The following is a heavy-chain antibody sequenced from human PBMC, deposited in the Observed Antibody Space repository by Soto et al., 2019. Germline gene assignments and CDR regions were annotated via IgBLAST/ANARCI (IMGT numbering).Heavy chain of an antibody. CDR3: AREHRPGTTRYYFWSGYYTAKFGYDGMDF. CDR1: GGTFSRYA. V-gene: IGHV1-69*06. J-gene: IGHJ6*02. CDR2: IIPIFGTA. Sequence: SVNVSRKASGGTFSRYAISWVRQAPGQGLEWMGWIIPIFGTANYSQKFQGRVTINADKSTSTAYMELSSRRSDDTAVYYCAREHRPGTTRYYFWSGYYTAKFGYDGMDFWGQGTTVTVSS. D-gene: IGHD3-3*01.